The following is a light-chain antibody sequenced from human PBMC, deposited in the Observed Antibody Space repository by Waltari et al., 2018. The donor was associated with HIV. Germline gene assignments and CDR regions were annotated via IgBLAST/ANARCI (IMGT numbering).Light chain of an antibody. V-gene: IGKV1-12*01. J-gene: IGKJ4*01. CDR2: DAF. CDR1: RDISTS. Sequence: DILMAQSPSNVSTSVVGAVHTTCRASRDISTSLAWYQLKPGRAPNLLIYDAFRLGTGVPSRFGGSGSGTEFTLTITSLQPEDFATYYCQHASSFPHTFGGGTRVGMK. CDR3: QHASSFPHT.